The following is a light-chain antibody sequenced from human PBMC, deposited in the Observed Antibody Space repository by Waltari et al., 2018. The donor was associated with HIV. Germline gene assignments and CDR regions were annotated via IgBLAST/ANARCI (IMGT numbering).Light chain of an antibody. CDR1: SLRSYY. CDR3: NSRDSSGKHHWV. CDR2: NNN. Sequence: SSELTQDPAVSVALGQTVRITCPGDSLRSYYASWYQQKPGQAPVLVICNNNNRPSGFPVLVSGSSSGNTASLTITGAQAEDEADYYCNSRDSSGKHHWVFGGGTKLTVL. J-gene: IGLJ3*02. V-gene: IGLV3-19*01.